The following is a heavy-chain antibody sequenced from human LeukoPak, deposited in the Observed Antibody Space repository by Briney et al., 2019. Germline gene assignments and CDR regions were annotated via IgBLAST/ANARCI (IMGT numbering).Heavy chain of an antibody. Sequence: SVKVSCKASGYTFSSYAISWVRQAPGQGLEWMGGIIPIFGTANYAQKFQGRVTITADESTSTAYMELSSLRSEDTAVYYCAICLWTNYYYYGMDVWGQGTTVTVSS. D-gene: IGHD2/OR15-2a*01. CDR3: AICLWTNYYYYGMDV. V-gene: IGHV1-69*13. CDR1: GYTFSSYA. J-gene: IGHJ6*02. CDR2: IIPIFGTA.